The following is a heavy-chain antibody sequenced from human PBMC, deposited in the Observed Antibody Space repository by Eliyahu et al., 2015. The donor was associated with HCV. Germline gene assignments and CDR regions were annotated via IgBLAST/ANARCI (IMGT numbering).Heavy chain of an antibody. CDR2: ISSNGGST. V-gene: IGHV3-64*01. CDR3: ARLDDYCR. Sequence: EVQLVESGGGLVQPGGSLRLSCAASGFTFSSYAMHWVRQAPGKGLEYVSAISSNGGSTYYANSVKGRFTISRDNSKNTLYLQMGSLRAEDMAVYYCARLDDYCRWGQGTLVTVSS. CDR1: GFTFSSYA. D-gene: IGHD4-11*01. J-gene: IGHJ4*02.